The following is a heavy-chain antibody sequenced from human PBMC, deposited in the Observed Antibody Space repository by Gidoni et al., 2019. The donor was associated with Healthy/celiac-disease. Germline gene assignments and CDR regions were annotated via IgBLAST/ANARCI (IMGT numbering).Heavy chain of an antibody. Sequence: QVLLQESGPGLVKPSQTLSPPCTVSGGSISSGGYYCSWIRQHPGKGLEWIGYLDYSGSTYYNPSIKSRVTRSVDTSKNQFSLKLSSVTAADTAVYYCARVVEDSSSSDLSVDYWGQGTLVTVSS. V-gene: IGHV4-31*03. CDR3: ARVVEDSSSSDLSVDY. D-gene: IGHD6-6*01. CDR1: GGSISSGGYY. CDR2: LDYSGST. J-gene: IGHJ4*02.